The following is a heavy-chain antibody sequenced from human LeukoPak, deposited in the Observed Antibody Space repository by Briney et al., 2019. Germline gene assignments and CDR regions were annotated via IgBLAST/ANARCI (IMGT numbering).Heavy chain of an antibody. D-gene: IGHD3-3*01. V-gene: IGHV4-59*01. CDR2: IYYSGST. CDR1: GGSISSYY. J-gene: IGHJ4*02. Sequence: SETLSLTCTVSGGSISSYYWSWIRQHPGKGLEWIGYIYYSGSTNYNPSLKSRVTISVDTSKNQFSLKLSSVTAADTAVYYCASASWSGYSIDYWGQGTLVTVSS. CDR3: ASASWSGYSIDY.